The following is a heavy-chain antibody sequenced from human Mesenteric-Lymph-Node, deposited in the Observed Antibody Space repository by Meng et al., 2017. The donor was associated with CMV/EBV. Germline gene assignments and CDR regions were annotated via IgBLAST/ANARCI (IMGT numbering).Heavy chain of an antibody. CDR2: ISSSSSYI. J-gene: IGHJ3*02. CDR3: ARSYCSSTSCSTDEGRDAFDI. Sequence: GASLKISCAASGFTFSSYSMNWVRQAPGKGLEWVSSISSSSSYIYYADSVKGRFTISRDNAKSSLYLQMNSLRAEDTAVYYCARSYCSSTSCSTDEGRDAFDIWGQGTMVTVSS. V-gene: IGHV3-21*01. D-gene: IGHD2-2*02. CDR1: GFTFSSYS.